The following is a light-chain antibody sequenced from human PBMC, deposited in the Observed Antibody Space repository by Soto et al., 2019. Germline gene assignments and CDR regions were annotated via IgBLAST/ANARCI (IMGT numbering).Light chain of an antibody. J-gene: IGLJ1*01. Sequence: QSALTQPASVSGSPGQSITIYCTGTSSDVGGYNYVSWYQQHPGKAPKLIIYEVTNRPSGVSNRFSGSRSGNTASLTISGLQAEDEAEYYCNSYTSNSAFVFGTGTKLTVL. V-gene: IGLV2-14*01. CDR3: NSYTSNSAFV. CDR1: SSDVGGYNY. CDR2: EVT.